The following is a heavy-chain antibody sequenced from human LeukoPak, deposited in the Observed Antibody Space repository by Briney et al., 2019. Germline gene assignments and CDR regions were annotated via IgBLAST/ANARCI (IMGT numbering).Heavy chain of an antibody. CDR3: AKDRGGYDYVLDD. CDR2: ISAATGTT. V-gene: IGHV3-23*01. CDR1: RFTLSKYD. J-gene: IGHJ4*02. D-gene: IGHD5-12*01. Sequence: GGSLRLSCAASRFTLSKYDMNWVRQAPGKGLEWVSGISAATGTTYYADSVKGRFTISGDNSKGTLWLQMNSLRADDTAVYYCAKDRGGYDYVLDDWGQGTLVTVSS.